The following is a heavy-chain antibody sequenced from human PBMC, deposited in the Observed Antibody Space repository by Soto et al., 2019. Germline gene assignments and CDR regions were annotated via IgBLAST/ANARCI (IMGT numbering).Heavy chain of an antibody. J-gene: IGHJ4*02. CDR3: ARGLAAGDY. CDR2: INPSGGST. Sequence: QVQLVQSGAEVKNPGASVKVSCKASGYTFTNYYIHWVRQAPGQGLEWMAIINPSGGSTNYAQKFQGRVTLARDTFTNTVYMELSSLGSEDTAIYYCARGLAAGDYWGQGTLVTVSS. V-gene: IGHV1-46*01. CDR1: GYTFTNYY. D-gene: IGHD6-13*01.